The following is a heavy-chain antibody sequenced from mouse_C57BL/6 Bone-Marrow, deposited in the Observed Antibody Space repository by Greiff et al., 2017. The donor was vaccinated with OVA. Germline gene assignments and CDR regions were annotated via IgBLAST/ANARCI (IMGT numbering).Heavy chain of an antibody. D-gene: IGHD2-4*01. CDR2: IDPETGGT. V-gene: IGHV1-15*01. J-gene: IGHJ4*01. Sequence: VQGVESGAELVRPGASVTLSCKASGYTFTDYEMHWVKQTPVHGLEWIGDIDPETGGTASNQKLKGKAILTADQSASTAYMELRSLTSEDSAVYYCTREDYGNAMDYWGQGTSVTVSS. CDR1: GYTFTDYE. CDR3: TREDYGNAMDY.